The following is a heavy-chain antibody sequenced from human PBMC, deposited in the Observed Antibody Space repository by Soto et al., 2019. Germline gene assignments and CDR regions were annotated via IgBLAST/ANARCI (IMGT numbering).Heavy chain of an antibody. CDR1: GYSISSGYY. CDR2: VYHSGTT. J-gene: IGHJ4*02. V-gene: IGHV4-38-2*01. D-gene: IGHD6-13*01. Sequence: SETLSLTCGVSGYSISSGYYWGWIRQPPGKGLEWIGSVYHSGTTYYNPSLKSQVTISLDTSKNQFSLRLTSVTAADTAMYFCTRSLYSSSWYAGSWGQGTLVTVSS. CDR3: TRSLYSSSWYAGS.